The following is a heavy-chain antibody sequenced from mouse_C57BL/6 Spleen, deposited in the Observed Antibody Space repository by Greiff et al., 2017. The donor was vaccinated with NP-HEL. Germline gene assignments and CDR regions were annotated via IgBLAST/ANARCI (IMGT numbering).Heavy chain of an antibody. Sequence: QVQLQQPGTELVKPGASVKLSCKASGYTFTSYWMHWVKQRPGQGLEWIGNINPSNGGTNYNEKFNSKATLTVDKSSSTAYMQLSSLTSEDSALYYCAREGTTVVADYFDYWGQGTTLTVSS. CDR3: AREGTTVVADYFDY. CDR1: GYTFTSYW. J-gene: IGHJ2*01. CDR2: INPSNGGT. V-gene: IGHV1-53*01. D-gene: IGHD1-1*01.